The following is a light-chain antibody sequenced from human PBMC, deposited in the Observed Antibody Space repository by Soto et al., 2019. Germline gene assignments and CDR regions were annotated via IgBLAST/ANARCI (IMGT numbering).Light chain of an antibody. V-gene: IGKV1-33*01. Sequence: DIQMTQSPSSLSASVGDRVTITCQASQDIHNYLNWYQQKPGKAPKLLIYDVSKLETGVPSRFSGSGSGTDYTFTISSLQHEDIATYYCQQYGYLPFTFGPGTKVDFK. CDR3: QQYGYLPFT. J-gene: IGKJ3*01. CDR2: DVS. CDR1: QDIHNY.